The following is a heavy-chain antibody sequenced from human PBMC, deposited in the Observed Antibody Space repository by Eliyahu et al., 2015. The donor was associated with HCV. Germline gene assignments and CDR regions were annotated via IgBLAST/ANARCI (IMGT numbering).Heavy chain of an antibody. D-gene: IGHD3-22*01. Sequence: QLQLQESGPGLVKPSETLSLTCTVSGGSISSSSYYWGWIRQPPGKGLEXIGSIYYSGSTYYNPSLKSRVTISVDTSKNQFSLKLSSVTAADTAVYYCARVSMKVLVITPYNWFDPWGQGTLVTVSS. CDR2: IYYSGST. CDR1: GGSISSSSYY. V-gene: IGHV4-39*01. J-gene: IGHJ5*02. CDR3: ARVSMKVLVITPYNWFDP.